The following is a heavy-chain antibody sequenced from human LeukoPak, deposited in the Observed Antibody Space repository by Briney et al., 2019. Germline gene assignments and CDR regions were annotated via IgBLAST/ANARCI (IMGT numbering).Heavy chain of an antibody. CDR3: ARMFRTVWELPYY. J-gene: IGHJ4*02. Sequence: MSSETLSLTCTVSGYSISSGYYWGWIRQPPGKGLEWIGNIYHDGNTYYNPSLKSRVTISVDTSKNQFSLRLSSVTAADTAVYYCARMFRTVWELPYYGGPGTLVTVSS. CDR1: GYSISSGYY. CDR2: IYHDGNT. V-gene: IGHV4-38-2*02. D-gene: IGHD1-26*01.